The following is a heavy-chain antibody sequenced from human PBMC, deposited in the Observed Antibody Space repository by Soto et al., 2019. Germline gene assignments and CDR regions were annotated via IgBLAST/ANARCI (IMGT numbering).Heavy chain of an antibody. J-gene: IGHJ6*03. D-gene: IGHD2-2*01. CDR1: GYTFTSYG. CDR3: ARDGVGYCSSTSCYAHYYYYYCMDV. V-gene: IGHV1-18*01. Sequence: QVQLVQSGAEVKKPGASVKVSCKASGYTFTSYGISWVRQAPGQGLEWMGWISAYNGNTNYAQKLQGRVTMTTDTATSTAYMELRSLRSDDTAVYYCARDGVGYCSSTSCYAHYYYYYCMDVWGKGTTVTVSS. CDR2: ISAYNGNT.